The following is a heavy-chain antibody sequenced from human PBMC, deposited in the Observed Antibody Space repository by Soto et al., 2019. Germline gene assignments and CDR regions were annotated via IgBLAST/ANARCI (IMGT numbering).Heavy chain of an antibody. CDR3: ARGGHIAVVTASFDY. CDR2: INAGNGNT. D-gene: IGHD2-21*02. Sequence: ASVKVSCKASGYTFTSYAMHWVRQAPGQRLEWMGWINAGNGNTKYSQKFQGRVTVTRDTSTSTVFMELSSLRSGDTAVYYCARGGHIAVVTASFDYWGQGTLVTVSS. CDR1: GYTFTSYA. J-gene: IGHJ4*02. V-gene: IGHV1-3*01.